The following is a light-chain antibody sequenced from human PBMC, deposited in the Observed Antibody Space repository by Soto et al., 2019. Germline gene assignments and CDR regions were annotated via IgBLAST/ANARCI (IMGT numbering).Light chain of an antibody. CDR1: QAISTW. V-gene: IGKV1D-12*01. Sequence: DIQMTQSPSSVSASVGDRVTITCRASQAISTWLAWYQQKPVKAPKLLIYAASNWQTGVPSRFSGSGSGTDFTLTISSLQPEDFAAYYCQQDNSFPRTFGQGTKVEIK. J-gene: IGKJ1*01. CDR2: AAS. CDR3: QQDNSFPRT.